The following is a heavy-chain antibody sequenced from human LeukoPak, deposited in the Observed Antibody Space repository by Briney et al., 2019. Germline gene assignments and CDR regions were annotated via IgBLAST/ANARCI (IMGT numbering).Heavy chain of an antibody. J-gene: IGHJ6*03. V-gene: IGHV1-46*01. CDR1: GYTFTSYY. CDR3: AREGRVAASTGDYYYYYMDV. Sequence: GASVRVSCKASGYTFTSYYMHWVRQAPGQGLEWMGIINPSGGSTSYAQKFQGRVTMTRDMSTSTVYMELSSLRSEETAVYYCAREGRVAASTGDYYYYYMDVWGKGTTVTVSS. D-gene: IGHD6-6*01. CDR2: INPSGGST.